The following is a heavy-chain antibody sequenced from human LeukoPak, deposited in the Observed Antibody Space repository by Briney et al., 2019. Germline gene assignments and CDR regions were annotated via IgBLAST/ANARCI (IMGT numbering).Heavy chain of an antibody. D-gene: IGHD5-18*01. Sequence: GGSLRLSCATSGFTFSNYWMSWVRQAPGKGLEWVANIKQDGSKEYYVASVKGRFTMSRDNAKNSLYLQMNSLRAEDTAVYYCARDQDYDTAIWGQGTLVTVSS. CDR3: ARDQDYDTAI. CDR1: GFTFSNYW. CDR2: IKQDGSKE. J-gene: IGHJ4*02. V-gene: IGHV3-7*01.